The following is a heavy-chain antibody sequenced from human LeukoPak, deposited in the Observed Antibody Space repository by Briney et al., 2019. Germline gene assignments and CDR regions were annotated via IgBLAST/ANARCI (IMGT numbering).Heavy chain of an antibody. CDR3: ARGINYYGSGSYWYYYYYMDV. Sequence: KPSETLSLTCAVYGGSFSGYYWSWIRQPPGKGLEWIGEINHSGSTNYNPSLKSRVTISVDTSKNQFSLKLSSVTAADTAVYYCARGINYYGSGSYWYYYYYMDVWGKGTTVTVSS. J-gene: IGHJ6*03. D-gene: IGHD3-10*01. V-gene: IGHV4-34*01. CDR2: INHSGST. CDR1: GGSFSGYY.